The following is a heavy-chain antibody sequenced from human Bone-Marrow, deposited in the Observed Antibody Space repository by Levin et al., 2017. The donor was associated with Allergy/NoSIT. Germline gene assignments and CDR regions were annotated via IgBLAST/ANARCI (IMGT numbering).Heavy chain of an antibody. V-gene: IGHV4-39*01. CDR3: AGRHSSSADY. D-gene: IGHD6-6*01. CDR2: AFNRGNP. CDR1: GDSAPVTRYY. J-gene: IGHJ4*02. Sequence: SETLSLTCTVSGDSAPVTRYYWVGIRQPPGQVREWLGSAFNRGNPWFKTSLKGRVTISVDTSKNQFSLELISVTAADTAIYYCAGRHSSSADYWGQGTRVTVSS.